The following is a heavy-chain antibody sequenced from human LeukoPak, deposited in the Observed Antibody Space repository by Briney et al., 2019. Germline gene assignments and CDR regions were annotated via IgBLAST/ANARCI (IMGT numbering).Heavy chain of an antibody. Sequence: GGSLRLSCAASGFTVSRSYMSWVRQAPGKGLEWVSVIYSGGSTYYADSVKGRFTISRDNSKNTLYLQMNSLRAEDTAVYYCARVRAYGSGNYGSYYFDYWGQGTLVTVSS. D-gene: IGHD3-10*01. CDR1: GFTVSRSY. V-gene: IGHV3-53*01. J-gene: IGHJ4*02. CDR3: ARVRAYGSGNYGSYYFDY. CDR2: IYSGGST.